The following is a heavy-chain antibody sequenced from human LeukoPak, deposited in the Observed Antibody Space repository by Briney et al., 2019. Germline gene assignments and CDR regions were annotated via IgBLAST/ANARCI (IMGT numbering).Heavy chain of an antibody. CDR1: GGTSRSYA. CDR2: IIPVFGRA. J-gene: IGHJ6*03. D-gene: IGHD3-22*01. CDR3: PRVRYHDDSSGYFRYSYHYMDV. Sequence: SVKVSCKASGGTSRSYAVNWVRQAPGQGLVWMGVIIPVFGRATYAQKFEGRVTITTDESTSTVYMELSSLRSEDTAVYYCPRVRYHDDSSGYFRYSYHYMDVWGNGTTVTVSS. V-gene: IGHV1-69*05.